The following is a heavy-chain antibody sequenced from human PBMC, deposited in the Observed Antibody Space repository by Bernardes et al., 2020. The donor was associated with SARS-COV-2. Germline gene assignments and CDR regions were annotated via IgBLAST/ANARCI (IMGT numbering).Heavy chain of an antibody. CDR2: INHSGST. V-gene: IGHV4-34*01. CDR3: ARGSVAAAGTDNYYYYYGMDV. J-gene: IGHJ6*02. CDR1: GGSFSGYY. Sequence: SETLSLTCAVYGGSFSGYYWSWIRQPPGKGLEWIGEINHSGSTNYNPSLKSRVTISVDTSKNQFSLKLSSVTAADTAVYYCARGSVAAAGTDNYYYYYGMDVWGPGTTVTVSS. D-gene: IGHD6-13*01.